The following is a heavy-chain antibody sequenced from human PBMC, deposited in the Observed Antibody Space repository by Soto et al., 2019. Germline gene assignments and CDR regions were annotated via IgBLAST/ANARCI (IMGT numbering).Heavy chain of an antibody. J-gene: IGHJ6*02. CDR2: IIPIFGIA. CDR3: AREDRDRETGLVPAAIAGMDV. D-gene: IGHD2-2*01. Sequence: QVQLVQSGAEVKKPGSSVKVSCKASGGTFSRYSITWVRQAPGHGLEWIGRIIPIFGIASYAQKFQGRVTITADESTSNAYMEMRSLRSDDKAVYYCAREDRDRETGLVPAAIAGMDVWGQGTTVTVSS. V-gene: IGHV1-69*08. CDR1: GGTFSRYS.